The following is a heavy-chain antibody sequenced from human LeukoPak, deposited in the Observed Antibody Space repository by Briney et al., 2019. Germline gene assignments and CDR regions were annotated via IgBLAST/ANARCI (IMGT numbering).Heavy chain of an antibody. J-gene: IGHJ3*02. CDR3: ARAGRSSSDAFDI. CDR2: IYYSGST. D-gene: IGHD6-13*01. CDR1: GGSISSGAYY. V-gene: IGHV4-31*03. Sequence: SETLSLTCTVSGGSISSGAYYWSWIRQHPGKGLEWIGNIYYSGSTYYNPSLKSRVSILVDTSKNQFSLKLTSVTSADTAVYYCARAGRSSSDAFDIWAKGQWSPSLQ.